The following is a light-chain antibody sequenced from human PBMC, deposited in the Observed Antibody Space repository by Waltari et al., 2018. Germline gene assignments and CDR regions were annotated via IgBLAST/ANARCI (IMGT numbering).Light chain of an antibody. J-gene: IGKJ4*01. Sequence: EIVLTQSPATLSLSPGERATLSCRASQSVTTYLAWYQQKPGQAPRLLIYDASNRATGIPARFSGSGSGTDFTLTISSLEPEDFAVYYCQQRSDWHPEVTFGGGTKVEIK. CDR1: QSVTTY. V-gene: IGKV3-11*01. CDR3: QQRSDWHPEVT. CDR2: DAS.